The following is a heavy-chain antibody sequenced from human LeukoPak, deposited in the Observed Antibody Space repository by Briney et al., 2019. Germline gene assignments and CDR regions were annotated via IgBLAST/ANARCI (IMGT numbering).Heavy chain of an antibody. CDR2: ISGSGGNT. J-gene: IGHJ4*02. D-gene: IGHD4-23*01. CDR1: GFTFSSYA. V-gene: IGHV3-23*01. CDR3: AKKSPYGGADK. Sequence: GGSLRLSCAASGFTFSSYAMSWVRQAPGKGLEWVSAISGSGGNTYYADSVKGRFTISRDNSKNTLCLQMNSLRDEDTAVYYCAKKSPYGGADKWGQGTLVTVSS.